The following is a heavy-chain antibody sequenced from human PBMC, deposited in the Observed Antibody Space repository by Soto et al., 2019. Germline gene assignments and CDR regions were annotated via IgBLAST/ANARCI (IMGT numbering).Heavy chain of an antibody. D-gene: IGHD6-13*01. CDR2: MNPNSGNT. Sequence: GASVKVSCKASGYTFTSYDINWVRQATGQGLEWMGWMNPNSGNTVYAQKFQGRVTMTRNTSISTAYMELSSLRSEDTAVYYCARGQQLQTNWFDPWGQGTLVTVSS. V-gene: IGHV1-8*01. CDR3: ARGQQLQTNWFDP. J-gene: IGHJ5*02. CDR1: GYTFTSYD.